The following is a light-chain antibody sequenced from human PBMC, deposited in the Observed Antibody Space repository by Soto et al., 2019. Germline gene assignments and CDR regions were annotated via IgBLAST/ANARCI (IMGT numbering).Light chain of an antibody. CDR1: SSDVGGYNF. CDR3: SSYAGSNIVV. J-gene: IGLJ2*01. CDR2: EVS. Sequence: QSALTQPPSASGSPGQSVTISCTGTSSDVGGYNFVSWYQQHPGKAPKLMIYEVSERPSGVPDRFSGAKSGNTASLTVSGLQAGDEADYYCSSYAGSNIVVFGGGTTLTVL. V-gene: IGLV2-8*01.